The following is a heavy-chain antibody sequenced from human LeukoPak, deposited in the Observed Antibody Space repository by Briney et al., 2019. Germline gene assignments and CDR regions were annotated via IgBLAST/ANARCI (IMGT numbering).Heavy chain of an antibody. CDR2: INHSGST. D-gene: IGHD3-10*01. Sequence: SETLSLTCAVYGGSFSGYYWSWIRQPPGKGLEWIGEINHSGSTYYNPSLKSRVTISVDTSKNQFSLKLSSVTAADTAVYYCATSGPIYYGSGSYYNYFDYWGQGTLVTVSS. CDR1: GGSFSGYY. CDR3: ATSGPIYYGSGSYYNYFDY. V-gene: IGHV4-34*01. J-gene: IGHJ4*02.